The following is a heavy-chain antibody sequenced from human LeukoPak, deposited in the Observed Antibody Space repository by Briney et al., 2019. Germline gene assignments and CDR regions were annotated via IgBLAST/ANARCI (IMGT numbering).Heavy chain of an antibody. D-gene: IGHD3-22*01. Sequence: ASVKVSCKASGYTFTSYGISWVRQAPGQGLEWMGWISAYNGNTNYAQKLQGRVTMTTDTSTSTAYVELRSLRSDDTAVYYCARDPYYYDPEIWGQGTMVTVSS. CDR2: ISAYNGNT. V-gene: IGHV1-18*01. CDR1: GYTFTSYG. CDR3: ARDPYYYDPEI. J-gene: IGHJ3*02.